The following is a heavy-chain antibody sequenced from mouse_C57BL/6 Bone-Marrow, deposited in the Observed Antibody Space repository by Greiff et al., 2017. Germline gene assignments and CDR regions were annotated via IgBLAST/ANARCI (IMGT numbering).Heavy chain of an antibody. V-gene: IGHV1-9*01. CDR3: ARSGYLWGFAY. CDR2: ILPGNGGT. CDR1: GYTFTGYW. J-gene: IGHJ3*01. Sequence: QVQLQQSGAELMKPGASVKLSCKATGYTFTGYWIEWVKQRPGHGLEWIGEILPGNGGTNYNEKFKGKATFTADTSSTTAYMQLSSLTTEDSAIYFCARSGYLWGFAYWGQGTMVTVSA. D-gene: IGHD3-1*01.